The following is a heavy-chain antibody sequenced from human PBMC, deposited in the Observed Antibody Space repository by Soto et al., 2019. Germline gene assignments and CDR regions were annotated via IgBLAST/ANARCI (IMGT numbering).Heavy chain of an antibody. V-gene: IGHV3-30-3*01. J-gene: IGHJ6*02. CDR1: GFTFSSYA. D-gene: IGHD6-19*01. Sequence: GGSLRLSCAASGFTFSSYAMHWVRQAPGKGLEWVAVISYDGSNKYYADSVKGRFTISRDNSKNTLYLQMNSLRAEDTAVYYCARVAVAGPFHYYGMDVWGQGTTVTVSS. CDR3: ARVAVAGPFHYYGMDV. CDR2: ISYDGSNK.